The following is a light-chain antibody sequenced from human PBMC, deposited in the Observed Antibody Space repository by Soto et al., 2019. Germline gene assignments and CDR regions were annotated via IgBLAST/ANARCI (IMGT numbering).Light chain of an antibody. CDR3: QQANSFPLT. V-gene: IGKV1D-12*01. CDR2: AAS. J-gene: IGKJ4*01. Sequence: DIQMTQSPSSVSASVGDRVNITCRASQGVSIWLAWYQQKPGKAPKLLIYAASTLQSGVPSRFSGSGSGTDFILTISSLQPEDFAPYYCQQANSFPLTFGGGTKVEIK. CDR1: QGVSIW.